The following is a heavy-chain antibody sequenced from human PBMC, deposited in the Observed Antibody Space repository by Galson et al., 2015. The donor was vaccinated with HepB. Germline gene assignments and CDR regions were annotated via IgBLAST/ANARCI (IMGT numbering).Heavy chain of an antibody. J-gene: IGHJ4*02. D-gene: IGHD2-15*01. CDR1: GFTFSSYN. CDR3: ARDYCSGGSCYFMDY. V-gene: IGHV3-21*01. Sequence: SLRLSCAASGFTFSSYNMNWVRQAPGKGLEWVSYITSSSSYIYYADSVKGRFTISRDNAKNSLFLQMNSLRAEDTAMYYCARDYCSGGSCYFMDYWGQGTLVTVSS. CDR2: ITSSSSYI.